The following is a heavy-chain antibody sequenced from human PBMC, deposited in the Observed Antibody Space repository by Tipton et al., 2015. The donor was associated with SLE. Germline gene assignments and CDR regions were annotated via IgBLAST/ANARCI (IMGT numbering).Heavy chain of an antibody. V-gene: IGHV4-61*02. D-gene: IGHD4-23*01. CDR3: AMRGFNDYGGNFDY. J-gene: IGHJ4*02. Sequence: TLSLTCTVSGGSISSGGYYWSWIRQPAGKGLEWIGRIYTSGSTNYNPSLKSRVTISVDTSKNQFSLKLSSVTAADTAVYYCAMRGFNDYGGNFDYWGQGTLVTVSS. CDR2: IYTSGST. CDR1: GGSISSGGYY.